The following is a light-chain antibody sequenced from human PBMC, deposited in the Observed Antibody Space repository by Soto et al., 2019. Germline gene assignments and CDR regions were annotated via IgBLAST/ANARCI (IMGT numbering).Light chain of an antibody. CDR2: DAS. CDR3: QQSYSPPPIT. J-gene: IGKJ5*01. CDR1: QSISTW. V-gene: IGKV1-5*01. Sequence: DIQMTQSPSTLSASVGDRVTITCRASQSISTWLAWYQQKPGNAPKLLIFDASNLESGVPSRFSGSGSGTEFTLTIDSLQPDDFATYYCQQSYSPPPITFGQGTRLEIK.